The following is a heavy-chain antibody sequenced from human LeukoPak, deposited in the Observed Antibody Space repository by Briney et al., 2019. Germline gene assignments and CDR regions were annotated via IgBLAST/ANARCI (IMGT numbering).Heavy chain of an antibody. J-gene: IGHJ4*02. CDR3: ARDGGSGMVRFDY. D-gene: IGHD5-18*01. CDR1: GFTFINYA. V-gene: IGHV3-30-3*01. Sequence: GRSLRLSCAASGFTFINYAMHWVRQAPGKGLEWVAVISYDGSNKYYADSVKGRFTISRDNSKNTLYLQMDSLRAEDTAVYYCARDGGSGMVRFDYWGQGSLVTVSS. CDR2: ISYDGSNK.